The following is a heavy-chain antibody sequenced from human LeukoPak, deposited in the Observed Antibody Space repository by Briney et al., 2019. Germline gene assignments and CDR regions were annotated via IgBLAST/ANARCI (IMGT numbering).Heavy chain of an antibody. CDR3: ARVTYSSSYMSLDAFDI. J-gene: IGHJ3*02. V-gene: IGHV4-59*12. D-gene: IGHD6-6*01. CDR2: IYYNGST. CDR1: GDSFSTYY. Sequence: SSETLSLTCTVSGDSFSTYYWSWIRQPPGKGLEWIGYIYYNGSTDYNPSLESRVTISLDTSKNQFYLKLSSVTAADTAVYYCARVTYSSSYMSLDAFDIWGQGTMVTVSS.